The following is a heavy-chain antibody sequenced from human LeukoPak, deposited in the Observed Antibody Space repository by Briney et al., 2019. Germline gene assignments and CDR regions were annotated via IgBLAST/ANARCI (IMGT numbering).Heavy chain of an antibody. CDR3: PTPVDTSLHFDH. V-gene: IGHV5-51*01. CDR2: IHPADADT. Sequence: PGESLKISCKGSRYSFTNYWISWVRQMPGKLLEWMAIIHPADADTRYNPAFQRQVAISADKPISTAFLQWRSLKASHTAMYYCPTPVDTSLHFDHWGQGPPVPVSS. CDR1: RYSFTNYW. D-gene: IGHD5-18*01. J-gene: IGHJ4*02.